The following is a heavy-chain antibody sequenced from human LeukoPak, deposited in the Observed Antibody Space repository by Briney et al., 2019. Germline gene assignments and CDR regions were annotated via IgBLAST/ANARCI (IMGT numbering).Heavy chain of an antibody. CDR1: GGSISSSTYY. D-gene: IGHD2/OR15-2a*01. CDR2: IYYSGST. CDR3: ARISHNLSSYYYFDC. V-gene: IGHV4-39*01. Sequence: SETLSLTCTVSGGSISSSTYYWGWIRQPPGKGLEWIGSIYYSGSTYYNPSLKSRVTISVDTSKNQFSLKLTSVTAADTAVYYCARISHNLSSYYYFDCWGQGTPVTVSS. J-gene: IGHJ4*02.